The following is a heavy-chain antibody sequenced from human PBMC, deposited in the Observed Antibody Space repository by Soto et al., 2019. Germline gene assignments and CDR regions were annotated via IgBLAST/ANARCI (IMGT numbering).Heavy chain of an antibody. CDR3: AKVYGSGSYYNPLGAFDI. Sequence: GSLRLSCAASGFTFSSYAMSWVRQAPGKGLEWVSAISGSGGSTYYADSVKGRFTISRDNSKNTLYLQMNSLRAEDTAVYYCAKVYGSGSYYNPLGAFDIWGQGTMVTVSS. CDR2: ISGSGGST. V-gene: IGHV3-23*01. J-gene: IGHJ3*02. D-gene: IGHD3-10*01. CDR1: GFTFSSYA.